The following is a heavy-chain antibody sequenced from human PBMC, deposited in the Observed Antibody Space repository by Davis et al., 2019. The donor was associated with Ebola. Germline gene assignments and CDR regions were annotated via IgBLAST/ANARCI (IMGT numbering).Heavy chain of an antibody. J-gene: IGHJ4*02. D-gene: IGHD4-23*01. CDR3: ARDHYGGNSGELDY. CDR1: GYTFTDYY. Sequence: ASVKVSCKASGYTFTDYYMHWVRQAPGQGLEWMGWINPNNAATNYAQNFQGRVTMTRDTSITTAYMELSRLRSDDTAVYYCARDHYGGNSGELDYWGQGTLVTVSS. V-gene: IGHV1-2*02. CDR2: INPNNAAT.